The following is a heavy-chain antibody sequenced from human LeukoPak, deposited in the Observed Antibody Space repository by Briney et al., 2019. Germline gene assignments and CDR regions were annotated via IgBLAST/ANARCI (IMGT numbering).Heavy chain of an antibody. CDR2: FDPEDGET. CDR3: ATAGGYDYVYAY. D-gene: IGHD5-12*01. J-gene: IGHJ4*02. CDR1: GYTLTELF. Sequence: ASVKVSCKVSGYTLTELFMHWVRQAPGKGLEWMGGFDPEDGETIYAQKFQGRVTMTEDTSTDTAYMELSSLRSEDTAVYYCATAGGYDYVYAYWGQGTLVTVSS. V-gene: IGHV1-24*01.